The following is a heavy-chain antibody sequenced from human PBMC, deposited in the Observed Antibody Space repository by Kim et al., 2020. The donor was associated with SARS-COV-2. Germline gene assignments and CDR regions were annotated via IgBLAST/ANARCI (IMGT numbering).Heavy chain of an antibody. J-gene: IGHJ4*02. Sequence: GGSLRLSCAASGFTFSSYAMSWVRQAPGKGLEWVSAIRGSGGSTYYADSVKGRFTISRDNSKNTLYLQMNSLRAEDTAVYYCAKDPVGVVVVAAVYDYWGQGTLVTVSP. CDR3: AKDPVGVVVVAAVYDY. V-gene: IGHV3-23*01. CDR1: GFTFSSYA. D-gene: IGHD2-15*01. CDR2: IRGSGGST.